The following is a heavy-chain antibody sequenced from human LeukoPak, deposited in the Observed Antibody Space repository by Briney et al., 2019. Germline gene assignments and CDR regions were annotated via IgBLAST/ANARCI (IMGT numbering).Heavy chain of an antibody. CDR1: GFTFSSYG. J-gene: IGHJ6*04. CDR3: ARDSLDIVVVPAAPEGTDYYYYYGMDV. V-gene: IGHV3-33*01. D-gene: IGHD2-2*01. CDR2: IWYDGSNK. Sequence: GRSLRLSCAASGFTFSSYGMHWVRQAPGKGLEWVAVIWYDGSNKYYADSVKGRLTISRDNSKNTLYLQMNSLRAEDTAVYYCARDSLDIVVVPAAPEGTDYYYYYGMDVWGKGTTVTVSS.